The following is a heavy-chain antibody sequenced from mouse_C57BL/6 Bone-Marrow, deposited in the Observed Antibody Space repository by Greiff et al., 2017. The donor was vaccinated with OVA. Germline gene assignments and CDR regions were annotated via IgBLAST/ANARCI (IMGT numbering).Heavy chain of an antibody. CDR2: IDPNSGGT. CDR3: ARWGLRPGMDY. J-gene: IGHJ4*01. CDR1: GYTFTSYW. V-gene: IGHV1-72*01. D-gene: IGHD2-4*01. Sequence: QVQLQQPGAELVKPGASVKLSCKASGYTFTSYWMHWVKQRPGRGLEWIGRIDPNSGGTTYNEKFKSKATLTVDKPSSTAYMQLSSLTDEDSEVYYCARWGLRPGMDYWGQGTSVTVSS.